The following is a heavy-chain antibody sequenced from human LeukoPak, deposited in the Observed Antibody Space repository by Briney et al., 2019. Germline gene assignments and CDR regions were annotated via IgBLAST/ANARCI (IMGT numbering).Heavy chain of an antibody. CDR3: ARDLEGSSWYFDY. Sequence: PGGSLRLSCAASGFTLTTYTMHWVRQAPGKGLEWVALLSYDGSNNYYADSVKGRFTVSRDISNNTVYLVMNSLRPEDTAVYYCARDLEGSSWYFDYWGQGTLVTVSS. J-gene: IGHJ4*02. CDR1: GFTLTTYT. V-gene: IGHV3-30*04. D-gene: IGHD6-13*01. CDR2: LSYDGSNN.